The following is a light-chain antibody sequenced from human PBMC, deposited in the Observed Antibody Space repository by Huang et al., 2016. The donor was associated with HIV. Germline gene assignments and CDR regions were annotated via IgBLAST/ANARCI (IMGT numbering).Light chain of an antibody. CDR1: HSLLHSNGYKY. Sequence: VMTQSPLSLPVTPGEPASISCRSSHSLLHSNGYKYLDWYLQKPGQSPQLLIYLGSNRATGVPDRFSGSGSGTDFTLKISRVEAEDVGVYYCMEALQTPYTFGQGTRLEIK. CDR3: MEALQTPYT. CDR2: LGS. V-gene: IGKV2-28*01. J-gene: IGKJ2*01.